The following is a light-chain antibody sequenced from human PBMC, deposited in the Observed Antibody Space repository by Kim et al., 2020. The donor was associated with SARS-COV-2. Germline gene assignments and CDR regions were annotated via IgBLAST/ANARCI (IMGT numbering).Light chain of an antibody. Sequence: ATINCKASQSVFYTSKDKGYVSWYQQKAGQPPKLLIHWASARETGVSDRFIGSGSGTDFSLTISNRQAEDVAVYSCQKYYSGPWTFGQGTKVDIK. CDR3: QKYYSGPWT. V-gene: IGKV4-1*01. J-gene: IGKJ1*01. CDR2: WAS. CDR1: QSVFYTSKDKGY.